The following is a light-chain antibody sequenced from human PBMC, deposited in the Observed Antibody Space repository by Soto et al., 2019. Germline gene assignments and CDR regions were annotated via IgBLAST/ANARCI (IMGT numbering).Light chain of an antibody. CDR2: AAS. J-gene: IGKJ2*01. V-gene: IGKV1-39*01. CDR3: QQSYSTLPENT. CDR1: QSISSY. Sequence: DIQMTQSPSSLSASVGDRVTITCRASQSISSYLNWYQQKPGKAPKLLIYAASSLQSGVPSRFSGSGSGTDFTLTISSLQPEDFATYYCQQSYSTLPENTFGHGTKLEIK.